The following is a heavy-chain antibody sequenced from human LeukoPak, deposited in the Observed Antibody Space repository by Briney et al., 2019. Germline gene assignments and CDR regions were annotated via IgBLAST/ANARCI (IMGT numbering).Heavy chain of an antibody. CDR1: GYTLTELS. CDR3: ARFLWFGESHIDY. CDR2: FDPEDGET. V-gene: IGHV1-24*01. D-gene: IGHD3-10*01. Sequence: GASVKVSCKVSGYTLTELSMHWVRQAPGKGLEWMGGFDPEDGETIYAQKFQGRVTMTEDTSTDTAYMELSRLRSDDTAVYYCARFLWFGESHIDYWGQGTLVTVSS. J-gene: IGHJ4*02.